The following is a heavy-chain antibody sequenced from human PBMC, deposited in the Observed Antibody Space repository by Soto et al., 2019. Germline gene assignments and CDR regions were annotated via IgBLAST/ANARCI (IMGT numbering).Heavy chain of an antibody. CDR1: GFTFTTYA. Sequence: GGSLRLSCAASGFTFTTYAMNWVRQAPGQGLEWVSTISVSGESTYYADSVEGRFAVSRDNSKNTIYLQMNSLRAEDTAIYYCATLLLRFCGGCACNAFVFWGPGTLVTVSS. J-gene: IGHJ4*02. D-gene: IGHD2-15*01. V-gene: IGHV3-23*01. CDR3: ATLLLRFCGGCACNAFVF. CDR2: ISVSGEST.